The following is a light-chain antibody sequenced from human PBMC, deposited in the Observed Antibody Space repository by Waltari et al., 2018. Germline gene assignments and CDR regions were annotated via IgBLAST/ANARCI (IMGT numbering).Light chain of an antibody. V-gene: IGKV4-1*01. J-gene: IGKJ1*01. CDR2: WAS. CDR1: QGVLYDSNNKNY. CDR3: QQYYSSPPT. Sequence: DIVVTQSHDSLAMSLGERANINCKSGQGVLYDSNNKNYLAWYQQKQGQPPKLLIYWASTRESGVPDRFSGSGSGTDFTLTIGSLQAEDVAVYYCQQYYSSPPTFGPGTAVEI.